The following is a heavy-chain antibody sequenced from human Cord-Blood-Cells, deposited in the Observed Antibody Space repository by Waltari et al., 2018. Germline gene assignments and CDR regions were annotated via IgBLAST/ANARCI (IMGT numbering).Heavy chain of an antibody. CDR2: IYYSGST. Sequence: QLQLQESGPGLVKPSETLSPPCTVSGGSISSSSYYWGWIRQPPGKGLEWIGSIYYSGSTYYNPSLKSRVTISVDTSKNQFSLKLSSVTATDTAVYYCASYGSELRYFDWGQGTLVTVSS. CDR3: ASYGSELRYFD. D-gene: IGHD3-9*01. CDR1: GGSISSSSYY. J-gene: IGHJ4*02. V-gene: IGHV4-39*01.